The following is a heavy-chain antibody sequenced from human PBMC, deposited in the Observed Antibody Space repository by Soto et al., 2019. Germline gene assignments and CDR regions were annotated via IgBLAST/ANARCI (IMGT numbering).Heavy chain of an antibody. CDR1: GGTFSSYA. J-gene: IGHJ4*02. CDR3: ARGGYDILTGYGFDY. V-gene: IGHV1-69*13. CDR2: IIPIFGTA. D-gene: IGHD3-9*01. Sequence: SVKVSGKSSGGTFSSYAISWLRQAPGQGLEWMGGIIPIFGTANYAQKFQGRVTITADESTSTDYMELSSLRSEDTAVYYCARGGYDILTGYGFDYWGQGTLVTVS.